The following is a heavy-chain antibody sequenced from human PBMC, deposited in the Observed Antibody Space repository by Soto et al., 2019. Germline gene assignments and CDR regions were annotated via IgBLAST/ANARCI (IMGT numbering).Heavy chain of an antibody. CDR1: GFTFSSYA. Sequence: GGSLRLSCAASGFTFSSYAMHWVRQAPGKGLEYVSAISSNGGSTYYANSVKGRFTISRDNSKNTLYLQMGSLRAEDMAVYYCARGPPASYGDESPYDYWGQGTLVTVSS. V-gene: IGHV3-64*01. D-gene: IGHD4-17*01. CDR2: ISSNGGST. J-gene: IGHJ4*02. CDR3: ARGPPASYGDESPYDY.